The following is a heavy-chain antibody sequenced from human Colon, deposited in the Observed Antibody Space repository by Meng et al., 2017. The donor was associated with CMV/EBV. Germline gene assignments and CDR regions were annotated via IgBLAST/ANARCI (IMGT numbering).Heavy chain of an antibody. CDR1: GGSISGHY. J-gene: IGHJ1*01. CDR2: IYSNGRI. CDR3: GRAGARGVPIDV. D-gene: IGHD3-10*01. Sequence: QVPLQESGPGLVKPSETLSLTCTGSGGSISGHYWTWIRRPAGEGLQWLGRIYSNGRIDENYSLKSRVTISVDTSKNQLSLRLTSVTAADTAVYYCGRAGARGVPIDVWGRGTLVTVSS. V-gene: IGHV4-4*07.